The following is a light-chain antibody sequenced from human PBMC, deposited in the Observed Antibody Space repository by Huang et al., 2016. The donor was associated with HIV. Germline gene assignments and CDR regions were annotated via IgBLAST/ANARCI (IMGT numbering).Light chain of an antibody. Sequence: DIVMTQSPLSLPVTPGEPASISCRSSQSLLHSNGYNYLDWYLQKPGPSPQLLIYLSSKRAAGVPDRFSVSGSVTDFTLKISRVEADDVGVYYCMQALQTPRTFGQGTRLEIK. V-gene: IGKV2-28*01. CDR3: MQALQTPRT. CDR2: LSS. CDR1: QSLLHSNGYNY. J-gene: IGKJ5*01.